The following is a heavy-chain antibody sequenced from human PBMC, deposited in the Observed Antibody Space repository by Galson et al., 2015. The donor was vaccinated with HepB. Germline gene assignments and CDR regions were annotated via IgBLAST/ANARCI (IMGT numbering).Heavy chain of an antibody. J-gene: IGHJ4*01. V-gene: IGHV4-4*07. CDR2: IYVGGST. D-gene: IGHD1-7*01. CDR3: ARDRRGGNYCRSSTSCSYFDY. CDR1: GGSINNYY. Sequence: SETLSLTCIVSGGSINNYYWSWIRQSAGKGLEWMGRIYVGGSTRDNPSLKSRIPPSADTSKKPLFPKPNSVTAADPAVYYCARDRRGGNYCRSSTSCSYFDYWGHGALVTVSS.